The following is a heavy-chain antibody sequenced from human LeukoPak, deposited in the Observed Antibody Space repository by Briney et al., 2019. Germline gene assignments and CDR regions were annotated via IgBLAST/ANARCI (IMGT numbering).Heavy chain of an antibody. D-gene: IGHD4-11*01. J-gene: IGHJ4*02. CDR1: GFTFSHYG. V-gene: IGHV3-33*06. CDR2: IWNDGSDK. Sequence: GESLRLSCVASGFTFSHYGMHWVRQSPGKGLEWVAVIWNDGSDKYYGDSVKGRFTISRDNSRNTVYLNMDSLRAGDTARYYCAKDAQRGFDYSNSLEYWGQGTLVTVS. CDR3: AKDAQRGFDYSNSLEY.